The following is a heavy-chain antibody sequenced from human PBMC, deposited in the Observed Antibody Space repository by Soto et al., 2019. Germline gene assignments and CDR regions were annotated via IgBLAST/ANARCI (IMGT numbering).Heavy chain of an antibody. CDR1: GFTFSSYA. CDR2: ISYDGSNK. CDR3: ASNDFWSGYYLYYYYGMDV. Sequence: GGSLRLSCAASGFTFSSYAMHWFRQAPGKGLEWVAVISYDGSNKYYADSVKGRFTISRDNSKNTLYLQMNSLRAEDTAVYYCASNDFWSGYYLYYYYGMDVWGQGTTVTVSS. V-gene: IGHV3-30-3*01. D-gene: IGHD3-3*01. J-gene: IGHJ6*02.